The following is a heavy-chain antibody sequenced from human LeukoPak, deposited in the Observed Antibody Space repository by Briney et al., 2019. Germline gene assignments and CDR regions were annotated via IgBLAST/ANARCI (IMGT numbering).Heavy chain of an antibody. CDR1: GDTLTGYY. CDR3: AGYTVVRGLTLSAFDI. CDR2: FDPNTGAT. D-gene: IGHD3-10*01. Sequence: ASVKVSCKASGDTLTGYYIHWVRQAPRQGLEWMGCFDPNTGATHYAQKFQGRVTMTRDTSIDTDFLELRSLISDDTALYYCAGYTVVRGLTLSAFDIWGQGPWSPSLQ. J-gene: IGHJ3*02. V-gene: IGHV1-2*02.